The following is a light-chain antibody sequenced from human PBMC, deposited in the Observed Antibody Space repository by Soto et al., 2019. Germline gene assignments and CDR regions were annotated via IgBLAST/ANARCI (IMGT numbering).Light chain of an antibody. J-gene: IGLJ3*02. V-gene: IGLV2-11*01. CDR3: CSYAGRYTWV. Sequence: QSALTQPRSVSGSPGQSVTISCTGTSSDVGDYNYVSWYQQHPGKAPKLLIYAVNMRPSGVPDRFSGSKSGNTASLTISGLQAEDEADYSCCSYAGRYTWVFGGGTKVTVL. CDR2: AVN. CDR1: SSDVGDYNY.